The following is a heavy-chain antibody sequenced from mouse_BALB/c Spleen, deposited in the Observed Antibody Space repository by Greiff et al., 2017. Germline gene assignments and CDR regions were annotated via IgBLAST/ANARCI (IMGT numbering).Heavy chain of an antibody. CDR1: GFTFSSYA. V-gene: IGHV5-6-5*01. Sequence: EVMLVESGGGLVKPGGSLKLSCAASGFTFSSYAMSWVRQTPEKRLEWVASISSGGSTYYPDSVKGRFTISRDNARNILYLQMSSLRSEDTAMYYCARIYGNYWYFDVWGAGTTVTVSS. D-gene: IGHD2-1*01. CDR2: ISSGGST. CDR3: ARIYGNYWYFDV. J-gene: IGHJ1*01.